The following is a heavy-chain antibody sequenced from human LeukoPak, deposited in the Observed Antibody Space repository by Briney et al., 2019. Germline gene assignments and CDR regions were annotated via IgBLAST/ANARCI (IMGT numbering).Heavy chain of an antibody. V-gene: IGHV3-30*02. Sequence: GGSLRLSCAASGFTFSSYGMHWVRQAPGKGLEWVAFIRYDGSNKYYAGSVKGRFTISRDNSKNTLYLQMNSLRAEDTAVYYCAKAIGYCSSTSCYGDYWGQGTLVTVSS. CDR2: IRYDGSNK. CDR1: GFTFSSYG. J-gene: IGHJ4*02. CDR3: AKAIGYCSSTSCYGDY. D-gene: IGHD2-2*01.